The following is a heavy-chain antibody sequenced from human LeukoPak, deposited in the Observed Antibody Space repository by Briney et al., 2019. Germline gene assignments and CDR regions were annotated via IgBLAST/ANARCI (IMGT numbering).Heavy chain of an antibody. V-gene: IGHV3-7*03. D-gene: IGHD2-8*02. CDR1: GFTFSSYW. Sequence: GGSLRLSCVASGFTFSSYWMTWVRQAPGKGLEWVANIKTDGSEMYYVDSVKGRFTISRDNAENSLYLQMNNLRAEDTAIYYCATYRQVLLPFESWGQGTLVTVSS. CDR3: ATYRQVLLPFES. CDR2: IKTDGSEM. J-gene: IGHJ4*02.